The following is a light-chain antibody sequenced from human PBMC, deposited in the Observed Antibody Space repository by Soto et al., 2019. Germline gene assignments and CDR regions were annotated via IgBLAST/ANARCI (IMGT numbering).Light chain of an antibody. CDR2: EVS. V-gene: IGLV2-14*01. CDR3: SSYTSSSTTSYV. CDR1: SSDVGGYNY. J-gene: IGLJ1*01. Sequence: QSVLTQPASVSGSPGQSITISCTGTSSDVGGYNYVSWYQQHPGKAPKLMIYEVSNRPSGVSNRFSGSKSGNTASLTISGLQADDEADYYCSSYTSSSTTSYVFGTGTKVTVL.